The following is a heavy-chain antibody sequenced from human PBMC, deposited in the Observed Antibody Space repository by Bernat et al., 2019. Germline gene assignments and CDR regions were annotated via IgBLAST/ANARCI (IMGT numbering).Heavy chain of an antibody. V-gene: IGHV1-2*04. Sequence: QVQLVQSGAEVKKPGASVKVSCKASGYTFTGYYMHWVRQAPGQGLEWMGWINTNSGGTNYAQKVQGWVTMTRDTSISTAYMELSRLRSDDTAVYYCARGNEDTARGSQEEDWYFDLWGRGTLVTVSS. CDR2: INTNSGGT. CDR3: ARGNEDTARGSQEEDWYFDL. CDR1: GYTFTGYY. J-gene: IGHJ2*01. D-gene: IGHD5-18*01.